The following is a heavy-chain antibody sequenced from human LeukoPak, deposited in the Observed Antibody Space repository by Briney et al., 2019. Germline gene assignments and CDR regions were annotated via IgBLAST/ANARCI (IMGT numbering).Heavy chain of an antibody. CDR3: GRQMLSYWYFDL. V-gene: IGHV5-51*01. J-gene: IGHJ2*01. D-gene: IGHD3-16*01. Sequence: GESLKISCEGSGYSFDDYWIGWVRQMPGKGLEWMGIIYPDDSDTRYSPAFEGQVTMSVDKSISTAYLQWSSLKASDTAMYYCGRQMLSYWYFDLWGRGTLVSVSA. CDR1: GYSFDDYW. CDR2: IYPDDSDT.